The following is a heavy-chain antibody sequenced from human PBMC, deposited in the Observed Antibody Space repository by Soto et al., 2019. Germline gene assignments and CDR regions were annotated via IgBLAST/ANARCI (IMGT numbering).Heavy chain of an antibody. CDR3: AKDRGGDYYYYYYGMDV. D-gene: IGHD2-21*02. Sequence: QVQLVESGGGVVQPGRSLRLSCAASGFTFSSYGMHWVRQAPGKGLEWVAVISYDGSNKYYADSVKGRFTISRDNSKNTLYLQMNSLRAEDTAVYYCAKDRGGDYYYYYYGMDVWGQGTTVTVSS. CDR1: GFTFSSYG. CDR2: ISYDGSNK. J-gene: IGHJ6*02. V-gene: IGHV3-30*18.